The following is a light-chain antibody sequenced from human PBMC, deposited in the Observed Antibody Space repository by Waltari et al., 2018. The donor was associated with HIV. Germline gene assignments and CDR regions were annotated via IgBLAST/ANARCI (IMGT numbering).Light chain of an antibody. Sequence: ILMTHSPSSLSASVGGRVTITYRARQSIVIYLNWYQQKPGKAPKLLIDAASTSQTGVPSRCSGSGAGTDFTLAISSLQPEDVATDYCQQSYSVLTFGGGTKVEIK. V-gene: IGKV1-39*01. CDR1: QSIVIY. CDR3: QQSYSVLT. J-gene: IGKJ4*02. CDR2: AAS.